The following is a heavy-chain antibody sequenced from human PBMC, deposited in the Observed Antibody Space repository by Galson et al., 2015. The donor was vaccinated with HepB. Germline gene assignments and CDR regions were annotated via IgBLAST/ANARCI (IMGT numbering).Heavy chain of an antibody. D-gene: IGHD2-15*01. J-gene: IGHJ3*02. CDR3: KGYCSGGSCYIDAFDI. CDR2: IRSKANSYAT. Sequence: SLRLSCAASGFTFSGSAMHWVRQASGKGLEWVGRIRSKANSYATAYAASVKGRFTISRDDSKNTAYLQMNSLKTEDTAVYYCKGYCSGGSCYIDAFDIWGQGTMVTVSS. CDR1: GFTFSGSA. V-gene: IGHV3-73*01.